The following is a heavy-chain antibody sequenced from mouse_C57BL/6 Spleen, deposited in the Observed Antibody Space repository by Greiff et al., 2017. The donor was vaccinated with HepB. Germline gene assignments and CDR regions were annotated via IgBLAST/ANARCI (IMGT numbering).Heavy chain of an antibody. J-gene: IGHJ1*03. CDR2: LSSGRSTI. V-gene: IGHV5-17*01. CDR3: AKSTMVTTWYFDV. CDR1: GFTFSDYG. D-gene: IGHD2-2*01. Sequence: DVHLVESGGGLVKPGGSLKLSCAASGFTFSDYGMHWVRQAPEKGLEWVAYLSSGRSTIYYADTVKGRFTISIDNAKNTLFLQLTIQRSKDTAMYYFAKSTMVTTWYFDVWGTGTTVTVSS.